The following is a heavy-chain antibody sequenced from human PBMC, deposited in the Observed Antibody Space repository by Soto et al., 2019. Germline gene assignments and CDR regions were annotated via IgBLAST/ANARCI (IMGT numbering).Heavy chain of an antibody. CDR2: ISPSTGNT. Sequence: QVQLVQSGAEVKEPGASVKLSCQASGYTFMNYAISWVRQAPGQGLEWMGWISPSTGNTDQAQNFQGRVTMTLDTTTNTANMELRTLRSEDSAVYYCARCYCSVGSCYTCWHFDLWGRGTLITVSS. J-gene: IGHJ2*01. V-gene: IGHV1-18*01. CDR1: GYTFMNYA. D-gene: IGHD2-15*01. CDR3: ARCYCSVGSCYTCWHFDL.